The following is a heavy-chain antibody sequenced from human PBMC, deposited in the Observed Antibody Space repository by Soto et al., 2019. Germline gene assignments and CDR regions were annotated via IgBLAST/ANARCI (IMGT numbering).Heavy chain of an antibody. V-gene: IGHV3-21*04. CDR1: GFTFNDYA. CDR3: ASHYYGSGSYYGLDF. J-gene: IGHJ4*02. Sequence: PGGSLRLSCAASGFTFNDYAINWVRQAPGKGLEWVSSIGSSSSLKYYADSVKGRFTISRDNAKNTLYLQMNSLRAEDTAVYYCASHYYGSGSYYGLDFWGQGTLVTVSS. CDR2: IGSSSSLK. D-gene: IGHD3-10*01.